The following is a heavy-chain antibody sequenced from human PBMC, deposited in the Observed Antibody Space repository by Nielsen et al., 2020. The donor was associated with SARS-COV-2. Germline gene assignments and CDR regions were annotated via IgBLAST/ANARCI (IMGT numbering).Heavy chain of an antibody. CDR2: INRDGSRT. V-gene: IGHV3-74*01. Sequence: GESLKISCAASGFTFSTYGMNWVRQAPGKGLAWVAHINRDGSRTTYADSVKGRFTISRDNAENTLYLQMNSLRADDTAVYYCARRWYGSGSDREAFDIWGRGTMVTISS. CDR1: GFTFSTYG. CDR3: ARRWYGSGSDREAFDI. J-gene: IGHJ3*02. D-gene: IGHD3-10*01.